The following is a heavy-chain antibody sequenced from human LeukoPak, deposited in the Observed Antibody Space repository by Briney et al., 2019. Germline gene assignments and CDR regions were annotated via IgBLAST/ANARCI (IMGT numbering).Heavy chain of an antibody. V-gene: IGHV3-53*01. CDR3: ARNLYYDSRGYYYHFDY. CDR1: GFTVSGDY. D-gene: IGHD3-22*01. CDR2: IYSGGST. Sequence: PGGSLRLSCTVSGFTVSGDYMSWVRQAPGKGLEWVSVIYSGGSTYYADSVKGRFTISSDNSKNTLYLQINSLRAEDTALYYCARNLYYDSRGYYYHFDYWGQGTLVTVSS. J-gene: IGHJ4*02.